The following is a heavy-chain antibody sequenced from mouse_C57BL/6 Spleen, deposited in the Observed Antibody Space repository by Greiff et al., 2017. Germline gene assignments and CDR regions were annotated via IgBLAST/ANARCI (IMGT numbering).Heavy chain of an antibody. CDR1: GYAFSSYW. D-gene: IGHD2-1*01. CDR3: ARGDYGNYEWYFDV. V-gene: IGHV1-80*01. CDR2: IYPGDGDT. J-gene: IGHJ1*03. Sequence: QVQLQQSGAELVKPGASVKISCKASGYAFSSYWMNWVKQRPGKGLEWIGQIYPGDGDTNYNGKFKGKDTLTADKSSSTAYMQLSSLTSEDSAVYFCARGDYGNYEWYFDVWGTGTTVTVSS.